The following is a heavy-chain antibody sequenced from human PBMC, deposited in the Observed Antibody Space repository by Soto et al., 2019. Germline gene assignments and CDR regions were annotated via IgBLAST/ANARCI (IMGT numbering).Heavy chain of an antibody. V-gene: IGHV3-30*04. Sequence: QVHLVESGGGMVQPGTSLRLSCTASGFTFNSLSLHWVRQRPDKGLEWVAVISFDGRVTYYADFVKGRFTVSRDNSKNTIYLQVNSLRAEDTAVYYCAREPYGDSQYFDYWGQGTLVTVS. J-gene: IGHJ4*02. D-gene: IGHD2-21*02. CDR3: AREPYGDSQYFDY. CDR2: ISFDGRVT. CDR1: GFTFNSLS.